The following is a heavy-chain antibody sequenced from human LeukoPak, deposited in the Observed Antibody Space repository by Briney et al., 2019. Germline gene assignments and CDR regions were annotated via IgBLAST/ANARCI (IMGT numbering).Heavy chain of an antibody. Sequence: GGCLRLSCAASGFTFSSYAMSWVRQAPGKGLEWVSAIRGSGGSTYYADSVKGRFIISRDNSNKTLYLQMNSLRAEDTAVYYCAKDSSGSDSHYWGQGTLVIVSS. CDR1: GFTFSSYA. CDR3: AKDSSGSDSHY. D-gene: IGHD6-19*01. V-gene: IGHV3-23*01. CDR2: IRGSGGST. J-gene: IGHJ4*02.